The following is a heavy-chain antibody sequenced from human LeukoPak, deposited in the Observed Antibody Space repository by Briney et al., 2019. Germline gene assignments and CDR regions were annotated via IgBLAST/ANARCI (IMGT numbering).Heavy chain of an antibody. Sequence: ETLSLTCTVSGGSISSSSYYWGWIRQPPGKGLEWIGSIYYSGSTYYNPSLKSRVTISVDTSKNQFSLKLSSVTAADTAVYYCARKASPYSLVATLYYFDYWGQGALVTVSS. V-gene: IGHV4-39*01. CDR3: ARKASPYSLVATLYYFDY. CDR1: GGSISSSSYY. J-gene: IGHJ4*02. D-gene: IGHD5-12*01. CDR2: IYYSGST.